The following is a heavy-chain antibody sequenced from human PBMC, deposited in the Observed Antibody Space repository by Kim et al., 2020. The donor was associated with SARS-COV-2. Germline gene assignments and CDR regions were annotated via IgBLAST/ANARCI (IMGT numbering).Heavy chain of an antibody. V-gene: IGHV4-31*02. Sequence: YYNPSLKRRVTISVDTSKNQFSLKLSSGTAADTAVYYCARAAYTVRWFDPWGQGTLVTVSS. J-gene: IGHJ5*02. D-gene: IGHD4-17*01. CDR3: ARAAYTVRWFDP.